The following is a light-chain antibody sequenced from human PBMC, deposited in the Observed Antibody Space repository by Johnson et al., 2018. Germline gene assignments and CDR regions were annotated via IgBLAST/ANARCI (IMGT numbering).Light chain of an antibody. CDR2: ENN. Sequence: QSVLTQPPSVSAAPGQKVTISCSGSSSNIGNNYVSWYQQLPGTAPKLLIYENNKRPSGIPDRFSGSKSGTSATLGITGIQTGDEADYYCGTWASSLSAGNVFGTGTKVTVL. CDR3: GTWASSLSAGNV. V-gene: IGLV1-51*02. J-gene: IGLJ1*01. CDR1: SSNIGNNY.